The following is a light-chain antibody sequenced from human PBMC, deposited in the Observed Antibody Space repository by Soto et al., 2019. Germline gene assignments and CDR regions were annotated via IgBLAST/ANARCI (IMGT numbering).Light chain of an antibody. Sequence: VLPQFPDTLSLSPGERATLYCRASQSISSCLAWYQQKPGQAPRLLIYKASTRTSGIPARFSGSGSGTKFTLTIASLQPDDFATYYCQQYETYSGTFGPGTKVDIK. CDR1: QSISSC. J-gene: IGKJ1*01. V-gene: IGKV3-11*01. CDR2: KAS. CDR3: QQYETYSGT.